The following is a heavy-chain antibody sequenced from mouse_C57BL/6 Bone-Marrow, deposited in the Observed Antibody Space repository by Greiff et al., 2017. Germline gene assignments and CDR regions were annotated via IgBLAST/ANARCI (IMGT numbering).Heavy chain of an antibody. CDR3: ARKGLYYDYDEAWFAY. V-gene: IGHV2-9-1*01. D-gene: IGHD2-4*01. CDR2: IWTGGGT. J-gene: IGHJ3*01. CDR1: GFSLTSYA. Sequence: VKLQESGPGLVAPSQSLSITCTVSGFSLTSYAISWVRQPPGKGLEWLGVIWTGGGTNYNSALKSRLSISKDNSKSQVFLKMNSLQTDDTARYYCARKGLYYDYDEAWFAYWGQGTLVTVSA.